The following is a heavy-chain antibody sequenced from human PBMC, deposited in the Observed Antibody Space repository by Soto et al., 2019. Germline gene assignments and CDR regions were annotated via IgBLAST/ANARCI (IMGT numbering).Heavy chain of an antibody. Sequence: EVQLLESGGDLVQPGGSLRLSCAASGFTFSDYGMSWVRQAPGKGLEWVSSINDRGATYYGDSVKGRFTISRDNSKNTLYLQVNSLSAEDTAVYYCAKRVAYSSSSAYFAYGAQGTLVTVSS. D-gene: IGHD6-6*01. CDR1: GFTFSDYG. V-gene: IGHV3-23*01. J-gene: IGHJ4*02. CDR2: INDRGAT. CDR3: AKRVAYSSSSAYFAY.